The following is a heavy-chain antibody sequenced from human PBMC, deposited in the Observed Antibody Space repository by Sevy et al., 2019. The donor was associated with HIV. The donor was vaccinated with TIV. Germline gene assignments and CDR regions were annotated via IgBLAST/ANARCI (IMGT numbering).Heavy chain of an antibody. Sequence: GGSLRLSCAASGFTFDDYAMHWVRQAPGKGLEWVSGISWNSGTIGYADSMKGRFTISRENAKNSLYLQMNSLRAEDTALYYCAKDIGYCISTTCPGLVDYWGQGTLVTVSS. D-gene: IGHD2-2*03. CDR1: GFTFDDYA. J-gene: IGHJ4*02. CDR2: ISWNSGTI. CDR3: AKDIGYCISTTCPGLVDY. V-gene: IGHV3-9*01.